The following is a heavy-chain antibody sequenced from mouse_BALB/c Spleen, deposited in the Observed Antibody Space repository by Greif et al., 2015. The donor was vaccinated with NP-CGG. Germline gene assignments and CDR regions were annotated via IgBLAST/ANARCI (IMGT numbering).Heavy chain of an antibody. CDR2: INPSNGGT. Sequence: QVQLQQPGAELVKPGASVKLSCKASGYTFTSYYMYWVKQRPGQGLEWIGEINPSNGGTNFNEKFKSKATLTVDKSSSXAYMQLSSLTSEDSAVYYCTRSDYYGPHFDYWGQGPTLTVSP. J-gene: IGHJ2*01. CDR3: TRSDYYGPHFDY. D-gene: IGHD1-1*01. V-gene: IGHV1S81*02. CDR1: GYTFTSYY.